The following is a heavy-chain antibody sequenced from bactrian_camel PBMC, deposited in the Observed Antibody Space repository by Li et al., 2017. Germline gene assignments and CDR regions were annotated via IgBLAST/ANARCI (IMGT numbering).Heavy chain of an antibody. V-gene: IGHV3S53*01. Sequence: HVQLVESGGGSVQPGGSLRLSCVSSGYTSSRACMGWYRQAPGKEREWVATIESDGTTSYADSVKGRFTISRDSAKNRVYLQMSSLKLEDTAVYYCVRDLVDAADRWGQGTQFTVS. J-gene: IGHJ4*01. CDR2: IESDGTT. CDR1: GYTSSRAC. D-gene: IGHD7*01. CDR3: VRDLVDAADR.